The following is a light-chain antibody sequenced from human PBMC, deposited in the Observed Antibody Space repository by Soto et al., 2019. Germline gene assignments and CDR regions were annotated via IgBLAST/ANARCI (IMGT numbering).Light chain of an antibody. V-gene: IGLV1-40*01. J-gene: IGLJ2*01. CDR1: SSNIGAGHD. CDR3: QPYDTSLSAVV. Sequence: QSVLTQPPSVSGAPGQRVTISCTGSSSNIGAGHDVHWYQHLPGTVPKLLIYGNSIRPSGVPDRFSGSKSGTSASLAITGLQAEDEADYYCQPYDTSLSAVVFGGGTKVTVL. CDR2: GNS.